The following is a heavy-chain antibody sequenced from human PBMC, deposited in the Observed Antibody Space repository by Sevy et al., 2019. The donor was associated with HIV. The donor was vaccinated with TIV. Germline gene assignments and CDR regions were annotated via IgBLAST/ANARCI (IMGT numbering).Heavy chain of an antibody. CDR2: MRSKTYGGTI. J-gene: IGHJ4*02. V-gene: IGHV3-49*03. CDR3: SRALGSFGYYFTP. CDR1: GFTFGDYG. Sequence: GGSLRLSCIGSGFTFGDYGMSWFRQAPGKGLEWVGFMRSKTYGGTIEYAASVKGRFTISRDDSKSIAYLQMSSLKTEDTAVHYCSRALGSFGYYFTPWGQGTLVTVSS. D-gene: IGHD3-22*01.